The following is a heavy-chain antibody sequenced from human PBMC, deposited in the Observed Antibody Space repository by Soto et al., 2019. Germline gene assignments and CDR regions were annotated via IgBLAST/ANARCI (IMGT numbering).Heavy chain of an antibody. CDR2: ISYDGRNK. CDR3: AKCFSYSVIAY. Sequence: QVQLVDSGGGVVKPGRSLRLSCAASGFTFSTYGMHWVRQAPGKGLEWVAVISYDGRNKYSADSVTGRFTISRDNSKNTLYMQMSRLRAEDTAVYYCAKCFSYSVIAYLGQGTLVTVSS. CDR1: GFTFSTYG. J-gene: IGHJ4*02. V-gene: IGHV3-30*18. D-gene: IGHD5-18*01.